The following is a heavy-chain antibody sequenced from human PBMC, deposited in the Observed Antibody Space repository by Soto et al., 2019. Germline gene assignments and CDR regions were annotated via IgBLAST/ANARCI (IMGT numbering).Heavy chain of an antibody. V-gene: IGHV4-4*02. CDR3: ARDCSSSSCYGRAFDV. CDR1: SGSISSTNW. J-gene: IGHJ3*01. Sequence: SSXTLSLTCAVSSGSISSTNWWSWFRQSPGKGLEWIGEIYHSGSINYNPSLKSRVTMSVDKSKNQFSLKLSSVTAEDTAVYYCARDCSSSSCYGRAFDVWGQGTMVTVS. D-gene: IGHD2-2*01. CDR2: IYHSGSI.